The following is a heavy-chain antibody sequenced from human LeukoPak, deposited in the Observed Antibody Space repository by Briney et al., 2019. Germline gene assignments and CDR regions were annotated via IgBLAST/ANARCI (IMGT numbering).Heavy chain of an antibody. CDR2: INPSGGST. Sequence: ASVKVSCKASGYTFTSYYMHWVRQAPGQGLEWMGIINPSGGSTSYAQKFQGRVTMTRDTSTSTVYMELSSLRSEDTAVYYCARSALGYCSSTSCYRPPYYYYYMDVWGKGTTVTVSS. V-gene: IGHV1-46*01. D-gene: IGHD2-2*02. CDR3: ARSALGYCSSTSCYRPPYYYYYMDV. J-gene: IGHJ6*03. CDR1: GYTFTSYY.